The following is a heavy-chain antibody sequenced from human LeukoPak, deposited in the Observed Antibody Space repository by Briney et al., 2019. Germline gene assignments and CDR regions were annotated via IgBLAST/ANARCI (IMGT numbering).Heavy chain of an antibody. V-gene: IGHV1-2*02. CDR1: GYTFTGYY. CDR3: ARDLDELAAAGPSGYYYGMDV. D-gene: IGHD6-13*01. J-gene: IGHJ6*02. Sequence: ASVRVSSKASGYTFTGYYMHWVRQAPGQGLEWMGWINPNSGGTNYAQKFQGRVTMTRDTSISTAYMELSRLRSDDTAVYYCARDLDELAAAGPSGYYYGMDVWGRGTTVTVSS. CDR2: INPNSGGT.